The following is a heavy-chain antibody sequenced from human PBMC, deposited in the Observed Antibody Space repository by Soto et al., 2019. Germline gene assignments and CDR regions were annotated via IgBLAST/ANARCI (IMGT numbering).Heavy chain of an antibody. J-gene: IGHJ4*02. Sequence: EVQLVESGGGLVQPGRSLRLSCEASGFTSDSYAMQWVRQVPGKGLEWVSSISWNSATIAYADSVKGRFTISRDNAKNFVYLQMNSLRTEDTVFYYCAQGDTRDSWGQGTLVTVSS. CDR3: AQGDTRDS. D-gene: IGHD5-18*01. CDR1: GFTSDSYA. V-gene: IGHV3-9*02. CDR2: ISWNSATI.